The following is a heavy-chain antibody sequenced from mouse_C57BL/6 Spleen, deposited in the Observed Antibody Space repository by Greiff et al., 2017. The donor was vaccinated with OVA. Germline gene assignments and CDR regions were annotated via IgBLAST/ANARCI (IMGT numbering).Heavy chain of an antibody. V-gene: IGHV1-63*01. D-gene: IGHD2-4*01. Sequence: VKLVESGAELVRPGTSVKMSCKASGYTFTNYWIGWAKQRPGHGLEWIGDIYPGGGYTNYNEKFKGKATLTADKSSSTAYMQFSSLTSEDSAIYYCAREGDDYDGFDYWGQGTTLTVSS. J-gene: IGHJ2*01. CDR2: IYPGGGYT. CDR1: GYTFTNYW. CDR3: AREGDDYDGFDY.